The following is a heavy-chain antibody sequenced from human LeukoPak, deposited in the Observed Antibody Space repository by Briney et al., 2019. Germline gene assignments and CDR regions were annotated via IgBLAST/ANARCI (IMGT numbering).Heavy chain of an antibody. CDR2: INPNSGGT. J-gene: IGHJ4*02. D-gene: IGHD5-12*01. CDR1: GYTSTGYY. CDR3: ASGYSGYDYLLGY. V-gene: IGHV1-2*02. Sequence: ASVKVSCKASGYTSTGYYMHWVRQAPGQGLEWMGWINPNSGGTNYAQKFQGRVTMTRDTSISTAYMELSRLRSDDTAVYYCASGYSGYDYLLGYWGQGTLVTVSS.